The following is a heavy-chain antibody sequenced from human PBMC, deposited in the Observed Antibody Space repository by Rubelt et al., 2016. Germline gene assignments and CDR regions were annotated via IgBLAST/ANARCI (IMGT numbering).Heavy chain of an antibody. CDR3: ARERTVRATLYHYYYYGMDV. CDR1: GGSFSGYY. D-gene: IGHD2-2*02. Sequence: GLLKPSETLSLTCAVYGGSFSGYYWSWIRQPPGKGLEWIGEINHSGSTNYNPSLKSRVTISVDTSKNQFSLKLSSVTAADTAVYYCARERTVRATLYHYYYYGMDVWGQGTTVTASS. J-gene: IGHJ6*02. V-gene: IGHV4-34*01. CDR2: INHSGST.